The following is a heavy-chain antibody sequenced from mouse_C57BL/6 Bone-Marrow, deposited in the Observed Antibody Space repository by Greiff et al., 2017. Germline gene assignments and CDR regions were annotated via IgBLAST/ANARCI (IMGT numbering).Heavy chain of an antibody. Sequence: QVQLKQSGPELVKPGASVKISCKASGYAFSSSWMNWVKQRPGKGLEWIGRIYPGDGDTNYNGKFKGKATLTADKSSSTAYMQRSSLTSEDSAVYFCARSYYYGRAPLDYWGQGTTLTVSS. V-gene: IGHV1-82*01. D-gene: IGHD1-1*01. CDR3: ARSYYYGRAPLDY. J-gene: IGHJ2*01. CDR2: IYPGDGDT. CDR1: GYAFSSSW.